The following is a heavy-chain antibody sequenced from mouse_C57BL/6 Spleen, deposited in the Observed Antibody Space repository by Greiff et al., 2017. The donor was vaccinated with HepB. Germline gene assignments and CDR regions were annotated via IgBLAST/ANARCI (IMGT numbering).Heavy chain of an antibody. Sequence: QVQLKESGPELVKPGASVKISCKASGYAFSSSWMNWVKQRPGKGLEWIGRIYPGDGDTNYNGKFKGKATLTADKSSSTAYMQLSSLTSEDSAVYFCACYYGSNWYFDVWGTGTTVTVSS. J-gene: IGHJ1*03. D-gene: IGHD1-1*01. V-gene: IGHV1-82*01. CDR3: ACYYGSNWYFDV. CDR2: IYPGDGDT. CDR1: GYAFSSSW.